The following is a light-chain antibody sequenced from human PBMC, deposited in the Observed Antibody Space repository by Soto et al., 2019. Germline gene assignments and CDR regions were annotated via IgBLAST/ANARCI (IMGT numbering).Light chain of an antibody. Sequence: EILMTQSPATLSVSPGERVILSCRARQSVGSTLAWYQQKPGQAPRLLLRGASTRATGVPARFSGSGSGTEFTLPISSLQDEDFAVYYCQQYRTSLTGGGGTTLDIK. CDR3: QQYRTSLT. CDR2: GAS. V-gene: IGKV3-15*01. CDR1: QSVGST. J-gene: IGKJ4*02.